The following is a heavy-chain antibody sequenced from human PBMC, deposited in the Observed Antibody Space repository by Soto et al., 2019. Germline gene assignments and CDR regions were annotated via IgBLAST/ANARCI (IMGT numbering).Heavy chain of an antibody. J-gene: IGHJ6*02. Sequence: SSETPSPTCPFSGGSISSGGYFWSWVRPHPGKGLEWIGYIYYSGSTYYNPSLKSRVTISVDTSKNQFSLKLSSVTAADTAVYYCARELRFGEDYYGMDVWGQGTTVTVSS. CDR1: GGSISSGGYF. V-gene: IGHV4-31*03. D-gene: IGHD3-10*01. CDR2: IYYSGST. CDR3: ARELRFGEDYYGMDV.